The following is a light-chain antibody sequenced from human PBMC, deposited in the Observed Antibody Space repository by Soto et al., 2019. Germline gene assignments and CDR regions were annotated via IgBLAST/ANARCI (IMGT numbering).Light chain of an antibody. CDR1: QSVTSNY. V-gene: IGKV3-20*01. Sequence: EIVLTQSPGTLSLSPGERATLSCRASQSVTSNYLAWYQQSPGQAPRLLIYGAPSRATGIPDKFSGSGSGKDFALTSSRLELEDFAMYYCHQYGSFPLTFGGGTKVEIK. J-gene: IGKJ4*01. CDR3: HQYGSFPLT. CDR2: GAP.